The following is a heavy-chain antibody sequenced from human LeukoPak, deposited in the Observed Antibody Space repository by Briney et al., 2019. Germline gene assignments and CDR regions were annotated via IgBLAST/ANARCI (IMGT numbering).Heavy chain of an antibody. CDR3: ARRYSYEQYYFDY. CDR1: GFTFSSYG. J-gene: IGHJ4*02. D-gene: IGHD5-18*01. CDR2: ISYDGSNK. Sequence: GGPLRLSCAASGFTFSSYGMHWVRQAPGKGLEWVAVISYDGSNKYYADSVKGRFTTSRDNSKNTLYLQMNSLRAEDTAVYYCARRYSYEQYYFDYWGQGTLVTVSS. V-gene: IGHV3-30*03.